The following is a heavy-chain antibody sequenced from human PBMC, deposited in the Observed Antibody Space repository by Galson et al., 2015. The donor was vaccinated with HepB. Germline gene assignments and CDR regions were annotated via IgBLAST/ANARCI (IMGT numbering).Heavy chain of an antibody. J-gene: IGHJ6*03. CDR1: GFTFSSYS. V-gene: IGHV3-48*01. CDR2: ISSSSSTI. D-gene: IGHD6-13*01. Sequence: SLRLSCAASGFTFSSYSMNWVRQAPGKGLEWVSYISSSSSTIYYADSVKGRFTIARDNAKNSLYLQMNSLRAEDTAVYYCARDTAAAAYYYYYYMDVWGKGTTVTVPS. CDR3: ARDTAAAAYYYYYYMDV.